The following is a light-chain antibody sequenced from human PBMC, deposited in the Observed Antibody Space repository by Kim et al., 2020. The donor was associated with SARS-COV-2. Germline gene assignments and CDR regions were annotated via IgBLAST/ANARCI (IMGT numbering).Light chain of an antibody. V-gene: IGLV1-40*01. CDR3: QSYDSSLSVV. CDR1: SSNIGAGYD. CDR2: GNS. Sequence: GQGVTISCTGSSSNIGAGYDVHWYQQLPGTAPKLLIYGNSNRPAGVPDRFSGSKSGTAASLAITGLQAEDEADYYCQSYDSSLSVVFGGGTKVTVL. J-gene: IGLJ2*01.